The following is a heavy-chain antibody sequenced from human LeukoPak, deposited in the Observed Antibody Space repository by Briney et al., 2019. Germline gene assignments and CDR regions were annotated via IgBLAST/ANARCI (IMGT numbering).Heavy chain of an antibody. Sequence: GGSLTLSCAASGFTVTNNYMTWVRQAPGKGLEWVSVIYSGGRTYYADSVKGRFTISRDSSKNTLYLQMDSLRTEDTAVYYCAMGATGEYLQYWGQGTLVTVSS. J-gene: IGHJ1*01. V-gene: IGHV3-53*01. D-gene: IGHD1-26*01. CDR3: AMGATGEYLQY. CDR1: GFTVTNNY. CDR2: IYSGGRT.